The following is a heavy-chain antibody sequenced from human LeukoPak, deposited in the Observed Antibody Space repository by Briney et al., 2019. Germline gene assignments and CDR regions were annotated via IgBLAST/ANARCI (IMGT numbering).Heavy chain of an antibody. CDR3: AGSGDYFDY. CDR1: GGTFSSYA. D-gene: IGHD2-15*01. Sequence: GASVKVSCKASGGTFSSYAISWVRQAPGQGLEWMGRIIPIFGTANYAQKFQGRVTITTGESTSTAYMELSSLRSEDTAVYYCAGSGDYFDYWGQGTLVTVSS. V-gene: IGHV1-69*05. J-gene: IGHJ4*02. CDR2: IIPIFGTA.